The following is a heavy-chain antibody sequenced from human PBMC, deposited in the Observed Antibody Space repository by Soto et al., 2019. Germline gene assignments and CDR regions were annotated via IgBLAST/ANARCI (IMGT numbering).Heavy chain of an antibody. CDR3: MRPAPRGRHYFYFGMDV. D-gene: IGHD3-10*01. CDR1: GFTFSSYA. CDR2: ISSSGDST. Sequence: PGGSLRLSCAASGFTFSSYAMSWVRQAPGKGLEWVSGISSSGDSTYYADSVKGRFTISRDNSKNTLFLRMNRPRVEDTAVYYCMRPAPRGRHYFYFGMDVWGQGTTVTVSS. V-gene: IGHV3-23*01. J-gene: IGHJ6*02.